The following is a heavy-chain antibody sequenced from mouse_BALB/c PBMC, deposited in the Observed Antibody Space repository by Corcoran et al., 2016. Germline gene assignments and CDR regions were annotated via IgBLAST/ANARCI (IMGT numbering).Heavy chain of an antibody. V-gene: IGHV9-1*02. D-gene: IGHD2-3*01. CDR3: ARDDGYYVDAMDY. Sequence: QIQLVQYGPELKKPGETVKISCTASGYTFTNYGMNWVKQAPGKGLKWMGWINTYTGEPTYADDFKGRFAFSLETSASTAYLQINNLKNEDMATYFCARDDGYYVDAMDYWGQGTSVTVSS. CDR1: GYTFTNYG. J-gene: IGHJ4*01. CDR2: INTYTGEP.